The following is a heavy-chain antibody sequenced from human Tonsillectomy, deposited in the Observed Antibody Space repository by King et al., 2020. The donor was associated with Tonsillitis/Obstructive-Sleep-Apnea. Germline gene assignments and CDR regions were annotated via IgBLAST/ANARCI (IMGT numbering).Heavy chain of an antibody. CDR2: IWYDGSNK. V-gene: IGHV3-33*01. CDR3: ARKVGHNLGAFDM. CDR1: GFTFTGYD. Sequence: LVESGGGVVQPGRSLRLSCAASGFTFTGYDMHWVRQAPGKGLEWVAFIWYDGSNKYYADSVKGRFTISRDNSKNRLYLEMNSLRAEDTAVFYCARKVGHNLGAFDMWGQGTMVTVSS. J-gene: IGHJ3*02. D-gene: IGHD5-24*01.